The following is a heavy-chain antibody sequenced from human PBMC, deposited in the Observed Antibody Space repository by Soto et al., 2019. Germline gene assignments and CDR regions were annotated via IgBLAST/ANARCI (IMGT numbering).Heavy chain of an antibody. Sequence: QVQLQQWGAGLLKPSETLSLTCAVYGKSLSGYYWSWIRQPPGKALEWIVEINHSGNTNYNPSLKSRVTISVDTSKNQLFLNLSSVTAADTAMYYCARHHVRGRTIAGAAEFWGQGTLVTVSS. J-gene: IGHJ4*02. CDR1: GKSLSGYY. V-gene: IGHV4-34*01. CDR3: ARHHVRGRTIAGAAEF. CDR2: INHSGNT. D-gene: IGHD1-26*01.